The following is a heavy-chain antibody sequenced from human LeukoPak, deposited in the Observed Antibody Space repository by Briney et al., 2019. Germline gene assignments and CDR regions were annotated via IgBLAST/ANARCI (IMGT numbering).Heavy chain of an antibody. CDR2: ISYDGSNR. Sequence: GGSLRLSCAASGFTLSSYWMSWVRQAPGKGLEWVAVISYDGSNRYYADSVRGRFTISRDNSENTLYLQVASLTPEDTAVYYCATFAYYYDNSGYSYEQYYGMDVWGPGTTVTVSS. CDR1: GFTLSSYW. CDR3: ATFAYYYDNSGYSYEQYYGMDV. J-gene: IGHJ6*02. V-gene: IGHV3-30-3*01. D-gene: IGHD3-22*01.